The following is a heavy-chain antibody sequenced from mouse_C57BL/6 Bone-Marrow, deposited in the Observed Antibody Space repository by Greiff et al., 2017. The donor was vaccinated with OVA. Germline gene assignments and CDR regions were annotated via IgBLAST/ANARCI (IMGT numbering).Heavy chain of an antibody. V-gene: IGHV2-2*01. Sequence: VQLQQSGPGLVQPSQSLSITCTVSGFSLTSYGVHWVRQSPGKGLEWLGVIWSGGSTDYNAAFISSLSISKDNSKSQVFFKMNSLQADDTAIYYCARPGYWGYFDYWGQGTTLTVSS. CDR1: GFSLTSYG. J-gene: IGHJ2*01. D-gene: IGHD2-3*01. CDR3: ARPGYWGYFDY. CDR2: IWSGGST.